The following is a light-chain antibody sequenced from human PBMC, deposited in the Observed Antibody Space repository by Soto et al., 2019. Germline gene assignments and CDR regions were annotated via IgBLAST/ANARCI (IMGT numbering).Light chain of an antibody. Sequence: QSVLTQPPSASGTPGQRVTISCSKSGSNVVGNAVNWYQHLPGTAPKLLIYSSNQRPSGVPDGFSGSESGTSASLFISGVDSEDEADYYCASWDGSQVFFGVGTKLTVL. CDR3: ASWDGSQVF. V-gene: IGLV1-44*01. J-gene: IGLJ2*01. CDR2: SSN. CDR1: GSNVVGNA.